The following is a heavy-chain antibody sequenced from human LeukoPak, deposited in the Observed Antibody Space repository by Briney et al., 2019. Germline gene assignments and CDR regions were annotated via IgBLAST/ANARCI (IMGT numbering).Heavy chain of an antibody. CDR2: IYYSGST. J-gene: IGHJ6*02. D-gene: IGHD3-10*01. V-gene: IGHV4-31*03. CDR3: ARDPFYYGSGSYYNRYYYGMDV. CDR1: GGSISSGGYY. Sequence: SETLSLTCTVSGGSISSGGYYWSWIRQHPGKGLEWIGYIYYSGSTYYNPSLKSRVTISVDTSKNQFSLKLSSVTAADTAVYYCARDPFYYGSGSYYNRYYYGMDVWGQGTMVTVSS.